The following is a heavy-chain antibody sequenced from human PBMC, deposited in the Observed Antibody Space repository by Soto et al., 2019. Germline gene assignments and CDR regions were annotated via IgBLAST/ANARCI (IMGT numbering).Heavy chain of an antibody. CDR2: ISRDGSNK. Sequence: PGGSLRLSCAASGFTFRSYAIHWVRQAPGKGLEWVAVISRDGSNKYYVDSVKGQFTISRDNSKDTVYLQMNSLRDEDSAMFYCARSRSGAVADSFDFWGQGTLVTVSS. CDR1: GFTFRSYA. CDR3: ARSRSGAVADSFDF. D-gene: IGHD3-10*01. V-gene: IGHV3-30*04. J-gene: IGHJ4*02.